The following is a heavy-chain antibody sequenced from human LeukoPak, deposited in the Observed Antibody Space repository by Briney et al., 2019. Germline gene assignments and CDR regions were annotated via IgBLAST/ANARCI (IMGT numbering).Heavy chain of an antibody. CDR1: GFTFSSYA. D-gene: IGHD6-6*01. J-gene: IGHJ4*02. Sequence: GGSLSLSCAASGFTFSSYAMNWVRQAPGKGLEWVSLISGSGGSAYYADSVKGRFTVSRDNSKNTLYLQMNSLRAEDTAVYYCAKSNLKYYFDSWGQGTLVTVSS. CDR3: AKSNLKYYFDS. CDR2: ISGSGGSA. V-gene: IGHV3-23*01.